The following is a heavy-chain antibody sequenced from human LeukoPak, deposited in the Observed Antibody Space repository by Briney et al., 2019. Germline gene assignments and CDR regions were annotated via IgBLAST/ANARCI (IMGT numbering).Heavy chain of an antibody. Sequence: GGSLRLSCAASGFPFSNAWMNWVRQAPGKGLEWVGRIKTKTDGGTTDYAAPVQGRFTISRDDSKNTLYLQMNSLKTEDTAVYHCATDRPWRGVYWGQGTLVTVSS. V-gene: IGHV3-15*01. CDR3: ATDRPWRGVY. D-gene: IGHD3-10*01. CDR2: IKTKTDGGTT. CDR1: GFPFSNAW. J-gene: IGHJ4*02.